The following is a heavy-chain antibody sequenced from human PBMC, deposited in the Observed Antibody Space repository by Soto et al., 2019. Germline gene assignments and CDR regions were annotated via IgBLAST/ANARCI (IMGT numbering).Heavy chain of an antibody. V-gene: IGHV3-9*01. D-gene: IGHD6-13*01. CDR1: GFTFDDYA. Sequence: GGSLRLSCAASGFTFDDYAMHWVRKAPGKGLEWVSGISWSSGSIGYADSVQGRFTISRDNAKNYLYLQMNSLRAEVTALYYCAKDIPTEGIAAGGCVYWGQGTLVTVSS. CDR2: ISWSSGSI. J-gene: IGHJ4*02. CDR3: AKDIPTEGIAAGGCVY.